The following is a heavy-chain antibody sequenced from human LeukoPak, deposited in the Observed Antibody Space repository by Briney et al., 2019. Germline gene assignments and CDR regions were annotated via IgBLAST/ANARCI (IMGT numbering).Heavy chain of an antibody. CDR1: GYTFTGYY. CDR2: INPNSGGT. D-gene: IGHD6-19*01. Sequence: ASVTVSFKSSGYTFTGYYMHWVRQAPGQGLEWVGWINPNSGGTNYAQKFQGRVTMTRDTSISTAYMELSRLRSDDTAVYYCARGIAVAGTSDAFDIWGQGTMVTVSS. V-gene: IGHV1-2*02. CDR3: ARGIAVAGTSDAFDI. J-gene: IGHJ3*02.